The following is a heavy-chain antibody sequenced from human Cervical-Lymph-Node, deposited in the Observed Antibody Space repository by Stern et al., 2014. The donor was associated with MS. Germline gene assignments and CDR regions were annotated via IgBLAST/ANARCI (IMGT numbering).Heavy chain of an antibody. CDR2: IYPGDSDT. J-gene: IGHJ4*02. CDR3: ARQIEGIPGL. Sequence: VQLVESGAVVRKPGDSLRISCTGSGYGFSDYWIGWVRQMPGKGLEWIGVIYPGDSDTTYSPSFEGQVTMSADKSVATACLQWSSLKASDTAIYFCARQIEGIPGLWGQGTLVTVSS. D-gene: IGHD6-13*01. CDR1: GYGFSDYW. V-gene: IGHV5-51*01.